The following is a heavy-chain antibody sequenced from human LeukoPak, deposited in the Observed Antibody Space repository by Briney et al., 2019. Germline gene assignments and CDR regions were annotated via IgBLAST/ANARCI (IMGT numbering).Heavy chain of an antibody. CDR3: ARQVGDYYDSSGYSLD. D-gene: IGHD3-22*01. V-gene: IGHV5-51*01. Sequence: GESLQISCKGSGYSFTNYWIDWVRQMPGKGLEWMGIIYPGDSDTRYSPSFQGQVTISADKSISTAYLQWSSLKASDTAMYYCARQVGDYYDSSGYSLDWGQGTLVTVSS. CDR1: GYSFTNYW. J-gene: IGHJ4*02. CDR2: IYPGDSDT.